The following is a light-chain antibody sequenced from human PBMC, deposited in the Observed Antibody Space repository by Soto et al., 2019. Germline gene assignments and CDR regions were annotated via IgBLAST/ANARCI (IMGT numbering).Light chain of an antibody. J-gene: IGLJ1*01. CDR3: SSYTSSTTSS. CDR1: SSDVGGYNY. CDR2: DVS. V-gene: IGLV2-14*03. Sequence: QSVLTQPASVSGSPGQSITISCTGTSSDVGGYNYVSWYQQHPGKAPKLMIYDVSNRPSGVSNRVSGSKSGNTASLTISGLQAEDEADYYCSSYTSSTTSSFGTGTKLTVL.